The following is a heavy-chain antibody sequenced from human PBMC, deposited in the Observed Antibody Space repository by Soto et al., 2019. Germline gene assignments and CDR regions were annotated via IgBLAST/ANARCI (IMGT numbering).Heavy chain of an antibody. CDR3: ARRGYSYGYGWFDP. Sequence: VESLKISCKGSGYIFTSYWISWLLQMPGKVLEWMGRIDPSDSYTNYSPSFQGHVTISADKSISTAYLQWSSLKASDTAMYYCARRGYSYGYGWFDPWGQGTLVTVSS. V-gene: IGHV5-10-1*01. D-gene: IGHD5-18*01. CDR2: IDPSDSYT. J-gene: IGHJ5*02. CDR1: GYIFTSYW.